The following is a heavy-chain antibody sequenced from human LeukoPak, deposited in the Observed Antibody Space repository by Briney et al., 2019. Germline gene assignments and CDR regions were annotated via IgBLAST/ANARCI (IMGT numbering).Heavy chain of an antibody. V-gene: IGHV1-2*02. CDR2: INPNSGGT. CDR1: GYTFTGYY. Sequence: GASVKVSCKASGYTFTGYYMHWVRQAPGQGLEWMGWINPNSGGTNYAQEFQGRVTMTRDTSISTAYMELSRLRSDDTAVYYCAREGGVGSGSYWFDPWGQGTLVTVSS. D-gene: IGHD3-10*01. CDR3: AREGGVGSGSYWFDP. J-gene: IGHJ5*02.